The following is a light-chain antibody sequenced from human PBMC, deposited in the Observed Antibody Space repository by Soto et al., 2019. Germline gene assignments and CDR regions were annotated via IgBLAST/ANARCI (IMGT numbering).Light chain of an antibody. CDR3: QVWDSSSEHYV. Sequence: YELAQPPSVSVAPGQTATVTCGGSNIGSKSVHWYQQKPGQAPVLVVYDDSERPSGIPERFSGSNSGNTATLTISRVEADNEADFYCQVWDSSSEHYVFGTGTKVTVL. J-gene: IGLJ1*01. CDR2: DDS. V-gene: IGLV3-21*02. CDR1: NIGSKS.